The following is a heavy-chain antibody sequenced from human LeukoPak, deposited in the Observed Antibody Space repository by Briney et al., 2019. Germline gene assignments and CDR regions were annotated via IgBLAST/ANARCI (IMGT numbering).Heavy chain of an antibody. Sequence: GGSLRLSCAVSGLTFNKYAMNWVRQGPGKGLEWVSGIGASGATTYYADSVKGRFTISRDNSKNTLFLQLKSLIADDTGVYFCAKDLEAVAGTIVNDYWGQGTPVTVSS. CDR3: AKDLEAVAGTIVNDY. CDR2: IGASGATT. CDR1: GLTFNKYA. J-gene: IGHJ4*02. D-gene: IGHD6-19*01. V-gene: IGHV3-23*01.